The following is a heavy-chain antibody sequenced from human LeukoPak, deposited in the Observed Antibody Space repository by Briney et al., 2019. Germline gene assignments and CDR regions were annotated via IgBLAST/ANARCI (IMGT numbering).Heavy chain of an antibody. J-gene: IGHJ4*02. V-gene: IGHV4-61*01. D-gene: IGHD6-19*01. CDR1: GDSVRTNNYY. CDR3: ARGGRAVAGERYFDY. Sequence: SETLSLTCTVSGDSVRTNNYYWSWIRQPPGEGLEWIGYIHYSGNTNYNTSLKSRVTISVDTSKSQFSLKLSSVTAADTAVYYCARGGRAVAGERYFDYWGQGTLVTVSS. CDR2: IHYSGNT.